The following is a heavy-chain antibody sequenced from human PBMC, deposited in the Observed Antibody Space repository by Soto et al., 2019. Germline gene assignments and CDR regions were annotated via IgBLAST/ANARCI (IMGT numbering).Heavy chain of an antibody. CDR3: GRDSASLSGTYFDY. D-gene: IGHD3-10*01. CDR2: IIPIFVTA. J-gene: IGHJ4*02. V-gene: IGHV1-69*13. CDR1: GGTFSSYA. Sequence: GASVKVCCKASGGTFSSYAISWVRQAPGQGLEWMGGIIPIFVTANYAQKFQGRVTITADESTSTAYMELSSLTCDDTAVYFCGRDSASLSGTYFDYWGQGTLVTVSS.